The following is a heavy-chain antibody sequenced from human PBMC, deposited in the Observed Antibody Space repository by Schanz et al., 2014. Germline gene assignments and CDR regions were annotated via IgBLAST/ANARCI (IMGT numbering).Heavy chain of an antibody. V-gene: IGHV4-30-4*07. J-gene: IGHJ5*02. CDR3: ARAVGGNSALEWFDP. Sequence: QVQLQESGPRLVKPSQTLSLTCTVSGGSISSGAYSWSWIRQPPGKRPEWIGYIYSSGSPYYNPSLKSRVSMPIDPSKNQSPLKLSPVTAADTAVYYCARAVGGNSALEWFDPWGQGTLVTVSS. CDR2: IYSSGSP. D-gene: IGHD2-21*01. CDR1: GGSISSGAYS.